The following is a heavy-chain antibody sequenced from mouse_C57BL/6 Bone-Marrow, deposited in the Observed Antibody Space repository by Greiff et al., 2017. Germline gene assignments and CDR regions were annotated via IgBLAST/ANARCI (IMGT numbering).Heavy chain of an antibody. CDR1: GFNIKDDY. CDR2: IDPENGDT. Sequence: EVKPMESGAELVRPGASVKLSCTASGFNIKDDYMHWVKQRPEQGLEWIGWIDPENGDTEYASKFQGKATITAYTSSNTAYLQLSSLTSEDTAVYYCTTFGTTVPQAWFDYWGQGTLVTVSA. D-gene: IGHD1-1*01. V-gene: IGHV14-4*01. J-gene: IGHJ3*01. CDR3: TTFGTTVPQAWFDY.